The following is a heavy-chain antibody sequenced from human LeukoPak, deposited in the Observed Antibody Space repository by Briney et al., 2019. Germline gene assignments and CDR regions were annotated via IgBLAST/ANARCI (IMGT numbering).Heavy chain of an antibody. V-gene: IGHV1-69*01. D-gene: IGHD5-18*01. J-gene: IGHJ4*02. Sequence: GIIPIFGTANYAQKFQGRVTITADESTRTAYMELSSLRSEDTAVYYCARSRAGYSYGPPDYWGQGTLVTVSS. CDR3: ARSRAGYSYGPPDY. CDR2: IIPIFGTA.